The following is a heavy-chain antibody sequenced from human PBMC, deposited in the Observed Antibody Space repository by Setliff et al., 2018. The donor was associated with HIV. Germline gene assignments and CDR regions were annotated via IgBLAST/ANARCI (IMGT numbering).Heavy chain of an antibody. J-gene: IGHJ5*02. CDR3: ARRADWFDL. CDR2: ISDYNSNT. CDR1: GYTFTSYG. Sequence: ASVKVSCKSSGYTFTSYGLSWVRQAPGQGLEWMGWISDYNSNTEYAQKLQGRVTMTKDTSTSTAYMELRSLRPDDTAVYFCARRADWFDLWGQGALVTVSS. V-gene: IGHV1-18*01.